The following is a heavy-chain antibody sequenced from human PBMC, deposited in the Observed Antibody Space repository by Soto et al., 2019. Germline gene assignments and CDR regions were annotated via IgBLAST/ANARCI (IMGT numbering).Heavy chain of an antibody. CDR1: GGSISSGGYY. CDR3: AREYYYDSSGYWSRVYYFDY. CDR2: IYYSGST. J-gene: IGHJ4*02. V-gene: IGHV4-31*03. D-gene: IGHD3-22*01. Sequence: PSETLSLTCTVSGGSISSGGYYWSWIRQHPGKGLEWIGYIYYSGSTYYNPSLKSRVTISVDTSKNQFSLKLSSVTAADTAVYYCAREYYYDSSGYWSRVYYFDYWGQGTLVTVSS.